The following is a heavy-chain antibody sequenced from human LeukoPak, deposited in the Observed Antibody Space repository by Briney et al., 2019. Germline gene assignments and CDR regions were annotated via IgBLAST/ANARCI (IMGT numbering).Heavy chain of an antibody. CDR1: GFTFSSYG. CDR2: ISYDGSNK. Sequence: GGSLRLSCAASGFTFSSYGMHWVRQAPGKGLEWVAVISYDGSNKYYADSVKGRFTISRDNSKNTLYLQMNSLRAEDTAVYYCAKDFYVGGSYLSDYWGQGTLVTVSS. D-gene: IGHD1-26*01. J-gene: IGHJ4*02. V-gene: IGHV3-30*18. CDR3: AKDFYVGGSYLSDY.